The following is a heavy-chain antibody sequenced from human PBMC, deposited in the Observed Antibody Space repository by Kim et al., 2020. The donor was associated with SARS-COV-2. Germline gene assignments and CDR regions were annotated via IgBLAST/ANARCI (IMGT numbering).Heavy chain of an antibody. V-gene: IGHV4-31*03. D-gene: IGHD2-2*01. CDR2: ISYSGNS. CDR3: ARGQPLDY. J-gene: IGHJ4*02. Sequence: SETLSLTCSVSGGSIRSGGKFWTWIRQHPAKGLEWIGYISYSGNSHYSPSLRSRVSISLQTSENQFSLERTSVTAADTAVYYCARGQPLDYWGQGIRVTVSS. CDR1: GGSIRSGGKF.